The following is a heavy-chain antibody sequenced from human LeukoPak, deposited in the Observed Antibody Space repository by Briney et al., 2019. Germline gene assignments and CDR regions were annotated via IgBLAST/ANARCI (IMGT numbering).Heavy chain of an antibody. D-gene: IGHD3-10*01. V-gene: IGHV3-30*04. J-gene: IGHJ5*02. Sequence: GGSLKLSCAASGFTFSSYAMHWVRQAPGKGLEWVAVISYDGSNKYYADSVKGRFTISRDNSKNTLYLQMNSLRAEDTAVYYCARDRHYYGSGSENWFDPWGQGTLVTVSS. CDR3: ARDRHYYGSGSENWFDP. CDR1: GFTFSSYA. CDR2: ISYDGSNK.